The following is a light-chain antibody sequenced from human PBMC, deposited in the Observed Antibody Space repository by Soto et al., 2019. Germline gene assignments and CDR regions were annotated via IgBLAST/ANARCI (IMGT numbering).Light chain of an antibody. CDR2: KAS. CDR1: QSISSW. CDR3: QQYYSYPTIT. Sequence: GDRVTITCRASQSISSWLAWYQQKPGKAPKLLIYKASSLESGVPSRFSGSGSGTDFTLTISCLQSEDFATYYCQQYYSYPTITFGQGTRLEIK. J-gene: IGKJ5*01. V-gene: IGKV1-5*03.